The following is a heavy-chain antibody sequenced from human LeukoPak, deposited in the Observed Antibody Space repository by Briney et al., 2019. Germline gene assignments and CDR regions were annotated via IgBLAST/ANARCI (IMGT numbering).Heavy chain of an antibody. CDR2: IYYSGST. D-gene: IGHD4-23*01. Sequence: SETLSLTCTVSGGSISSSSYYWGWIRQPPGKGLEWIGSIYYSGSTYYNPSLKSRVTISVDTSKNQFSLKLSSVTAADTAVYYCARTNYGGNSYYFDYWGQGTLVTVSS. J-gene: IGHJ4*02. CDR1: GGSISSSSYY. V-gene: IGHV4-39*07. CDR3: ARTNYGGNSYYFDY.